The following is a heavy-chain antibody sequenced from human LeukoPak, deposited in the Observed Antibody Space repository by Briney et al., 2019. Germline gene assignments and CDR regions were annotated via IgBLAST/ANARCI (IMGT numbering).Heavy chain of an antibody. V-gene: IGHV3-74*01. D-gene: IGHD3-22*01. Sequence: GGSLRLSCAASGLTFSSHWMHWVRQAPGKGLVWVSRITNDGSSTTYADSVKGRFTISRDNAKNMLYLQVNSLRAEDTAVYYCARPYDTRGYFPDYWGQGTLVTVSS. J-gene: IGHJ4*02. CDR1: GLTFSSHW. CDR3: ARPYDTRGYFPDY. CDR2: ITNDGSST.